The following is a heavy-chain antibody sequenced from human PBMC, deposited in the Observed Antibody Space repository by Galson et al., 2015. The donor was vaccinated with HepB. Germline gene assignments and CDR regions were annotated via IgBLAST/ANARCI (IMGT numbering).Heavy chain of an antibody. CDR3: ARDRVVFLEWLTPRQEHGMDV. CDR1: GYTFTSYY. V-gene: IGHV1-46*01. CDR2: INPSGGST. J-gene: IGHJ6*02. D-gene: IGHD3-3*02. Sequence: SVKVSCKASGYTFTSYYMHWVRQAPGQGLGWMGIINPSGGSTSYAQKFQGRVTMTRDTSTSTVYMELSSLRSEDTAVYYCARDRVVFLEWLTPRQEHGMDVWGQGTTVTVSS.